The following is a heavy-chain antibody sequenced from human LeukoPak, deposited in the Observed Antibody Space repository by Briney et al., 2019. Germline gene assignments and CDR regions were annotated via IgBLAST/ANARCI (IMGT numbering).Heavy chain of an antibody. V-gene: IGHV3-23*01. D-gene: IGHD4-23*01. CDR1: GFTFSSYA. Sequence: PGGSLRLSCAASGFTFSSYAMSWVRQAPGKGLAWVSVISSSADSTYYADSVKGRLTISRDNSKNTLYLQMNNLRAEDTAVYYCAKPLEKYTYGGNFDYWGQGILVTVSS. CDR2: ISSSADST. CDR3: AKPLEKYTYGGNFDY. J-gene: IGHJ4*02.